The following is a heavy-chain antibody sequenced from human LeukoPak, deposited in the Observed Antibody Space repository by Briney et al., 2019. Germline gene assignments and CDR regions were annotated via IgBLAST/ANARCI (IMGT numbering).Heavy chain of an antibody. CDR1: GSSISSHY. D-gene: IGHD3-10*01. CDR2: IYYSGST. CDR3: ARITSAFCDQ. Sequence: PSETLSLTCTVSGSSISSHYWSWIRQSPGKGLEWIGYIYYSGSTNYNPSLKSRVTISVDTSKNQFSLKLSSVTAADTAVYYCARITSAFCDQWGQGILVTVSS. J-gene: IGHJ4*02. V-gene: IGHV4-59*11.